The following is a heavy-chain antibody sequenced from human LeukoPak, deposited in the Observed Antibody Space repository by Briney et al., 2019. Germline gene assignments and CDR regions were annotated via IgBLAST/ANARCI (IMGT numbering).Heavy chain of an antibody. D-gene: IGHD3-3*01. CDR1: AGTFSSYT. J-gene: IGHJ6*02. CDR3: ASCFWSGYKSSYYYGMDV. CDR2: IIPILGIA. V-gene: IGHV1-69*02. Sequence: ASVKVSCKASAGTFSSYTISWVRQAPGQGLEWMGRIIPILGIANYAQKFQGRVTITADKSTSTAYMELSSLRSEDTAVYYCASCFWSGYKSSYYYGMDVWGQGTTVTVSS.